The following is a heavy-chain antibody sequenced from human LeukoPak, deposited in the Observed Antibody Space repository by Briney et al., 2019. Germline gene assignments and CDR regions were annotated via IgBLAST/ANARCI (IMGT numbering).Heavy chain of an antibody. J-gene: IGHJ4*02. Sequence: ASVKVSWKASGGTFSSYAISWVRQAPGQGLEWMGGIIPIFGTANYAQNFQGRVTITADESTSTAYMELSSQRSEDTAVYYCARARDTALGLGYWGQGTLVTVSS. V-gene: IGHV1-69*13. CDR1: GGTFSSYA. D-gene: IGHD5-18*01. CDR2: IIPIFGTA. CDR3: ARARDTALGLGY.